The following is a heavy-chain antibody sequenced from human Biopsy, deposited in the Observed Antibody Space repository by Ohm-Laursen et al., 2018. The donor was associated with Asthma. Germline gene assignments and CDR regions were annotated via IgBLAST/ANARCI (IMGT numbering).Heavy chain of an antibody. V-gene: IGHV1-24*01. J-gene: IGHJ4*02. D-gene: IGHD4-17*01. CDR2: HDHEEGGT. Sequence: GPSVNLSCTVSGYTLTDLSMHWVRQAPGQGLEWMGGHDHEEGGTVNARRFQGRVTMTEDTSTDTAYMELSSLSSDDTAVYYCASDFPKDYVRYNFQFWGQGTLVTVSS. CDR1: GYTLTDLS. CDR3: ASDFPKDYVRYNFQF.